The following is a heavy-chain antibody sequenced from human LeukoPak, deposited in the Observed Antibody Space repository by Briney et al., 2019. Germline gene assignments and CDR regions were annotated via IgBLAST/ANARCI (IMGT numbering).Heavy chain of an antibody. D-gene: IGHD4-23*01. Sequence: SETLSLTCAVYGGSFSGYYWSWIRQPPGKGLEWIGEINHSGSTNYNPSPKSRVTISVDTSKNQFSLKLSSVTAADTAVYYCARVTTVVTPYYFDYWGQGTLVTVSS. V-gene: IGHV4-34*01. CDR2: INHSGST. CDR3: ARVTTVVTPYYFDY. CDR1: GGSFSGYY. J-gene: IGHJ4*02.